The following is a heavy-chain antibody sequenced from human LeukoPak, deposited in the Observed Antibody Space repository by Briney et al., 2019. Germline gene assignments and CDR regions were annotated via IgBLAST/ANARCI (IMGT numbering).Heavy chain of an antibody. CDR2: IYPGDSDT. CDR3: ARRRYYGSGSYAPFDY. J-gene: IGHJ4*02. V-gene: IGHV5-51*01. CDR1: GYSFTNYW. D-gene: IGHD3-10*01. Sequence: GASLQISCKGSGYSFTNYWIGWVRQMPGKGLEWMGVIYPGDSDTRYSPSFQGQVTISADKSISTAYLQWSTLKASDTAMYYCARRRYYGSGSYAPFDYWGQGTLVTVSS.